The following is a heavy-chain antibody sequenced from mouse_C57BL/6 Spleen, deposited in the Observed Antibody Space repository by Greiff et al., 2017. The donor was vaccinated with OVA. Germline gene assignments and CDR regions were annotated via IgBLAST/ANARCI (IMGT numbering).Heavy chain of an antibody. V-gene: IGHV1-54*01. Sequence: VQLQQSGAELVRPGTSVKVSCKASGYAFTNYLIEWVKQRPGQGLEWIGVINPGSGGTNYNEKFKGKATLTADKSSSTAYMQLSSLTSEDSAVYFCARTHYYGSSSAWFAYWGQGTLVTVSA. CDR2: INPGSGGT. CDR3: ARTHYYGSSSAWFAY. J-gene: IGHJ3*01. D-gene: IGHD1-1*01. CDR1: GYAFTNYL.